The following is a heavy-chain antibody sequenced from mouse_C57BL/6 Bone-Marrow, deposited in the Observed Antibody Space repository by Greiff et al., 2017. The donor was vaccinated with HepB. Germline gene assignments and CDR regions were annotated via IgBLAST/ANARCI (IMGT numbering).Heavy chain of an antibody. CDR2: FYPGSGST. V-gene: IGHV1-62-2*01. Sequence: QVQLQQSGAELVKPGASVKLSCKASGYTFTEYTIHWVKQRSGQGLEWIGWFYPGSGSTKYNEKFKDKATLTADKSSSTVYMELSRLTSEDSAVYFGARDEDGSNRGYGDSPFAYWGQGTLVTVSA. J-gene: IGHJ3*01. D-gene: IGHD1-1*01. CDR1: GYTFTEYT. CDR3: ARDEDGSNRGYGDSPFAY.